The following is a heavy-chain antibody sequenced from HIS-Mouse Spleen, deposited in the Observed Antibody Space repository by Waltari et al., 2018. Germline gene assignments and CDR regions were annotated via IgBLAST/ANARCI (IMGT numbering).Heavy chain of an antibody. CDR3: ARGAVAGDAFDI. D-gene: IGHD6-19*01. J-gene: IGHJ3*02. CDR2: ISYDGSNK. V-gene: IGHV3-30*04. CDR1: GFTFSSYA. Sequence: QVQLVESGGGVVQPGRSLRLSYAASGFTFSSYAMHWVRQAPGKGLEWVAVISYDGSNKYYADSVKGRFTISRDNSKNTLYLQMNSLRAEDTAVYYCARGAVAGDAFDIWGQGTMVTVSS.